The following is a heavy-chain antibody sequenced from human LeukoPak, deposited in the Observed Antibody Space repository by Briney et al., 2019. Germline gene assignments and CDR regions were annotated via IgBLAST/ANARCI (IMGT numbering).Heavy chain of an antibody. Sequence: GASVKVSCKASGYTFTGYYMHWVRQAPGQGLEWMGWINPNSGGTNYAQKFQGRVTMTRDTSISTAYMELSRLRSDDTAVFYCAKDISPKDNSWSGTDYWGQGTLVTVSS. D-gene: IGHD6-13*01. J-gene: IGHJ4*02. V-gene: IGHV1-2*02. CDR3: AKDISPKDNSWSGTDY. CDR2: INPNSGGT. CDR1: GYTFTGYY.